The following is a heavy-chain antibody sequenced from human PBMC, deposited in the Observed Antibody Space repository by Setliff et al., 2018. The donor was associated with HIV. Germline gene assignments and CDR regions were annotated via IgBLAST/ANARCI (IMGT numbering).Heavy chain of an antibody. CDR2: IYGGDDNT. J-gene: IGHJ4*02. CDR3: AKSPARYCSGGACLGPDH. CDR1: GFSFSHAW. D-gene: IGHD2-15*01. V-gene: IGHV3-23*03. Sequence: PGGSLRLSCVASGFSFSHAWMNWVRQAPGKGLEWVSIIYGGDDNTDYADSVKGRFTISRENSKNTLYLQMHSLRAEDTAVYYCAKSPARYCSGGACLGPDHWGQGTLVTVSS.